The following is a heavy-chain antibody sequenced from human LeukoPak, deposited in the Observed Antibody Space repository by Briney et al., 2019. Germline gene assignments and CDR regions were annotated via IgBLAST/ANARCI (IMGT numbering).Heavy chain of an antibody. J-gene: IGHJ3*02. D-gene: IGHD3-3*01. CDR3: ASRYDFWSGYPLSDAFDI. Sequence: SETLSLTCTVSGGSISSYYWSWIRQPPGKGLEWIAYISDIGSINYNPSLKSRVTISLDTSKNQFSLKLSSVTAADTAVYYCASRYDFWSGYPLSDAFDIWGQGTMVTVSS. CDR2: ISDIGSI. CDR1: GGSISSYY. V-gene: IGHV4-59*08.